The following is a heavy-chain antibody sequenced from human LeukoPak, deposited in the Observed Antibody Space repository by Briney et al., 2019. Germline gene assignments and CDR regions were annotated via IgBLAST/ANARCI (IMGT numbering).Heavy chain of an antibody. CDR3: ARARVSQIPGNYYYYMDV. D-gene: IGHD2-8*01. CDR1: GGSISSYY. V-gene: IGHV4-59*01. Sequence: SETLSLTCTVSGGSISSYYWSWIRQPPGKGLEWIGYIYYSGSTNYNPSPKSRVTISVDTSKNQFSLKLTSMTAADTAVYYCARARVSQIPGNYYYYMDVWGKGTTVTVSS. CDR2: IYYSGST. J-gene: IGHJ6*03.